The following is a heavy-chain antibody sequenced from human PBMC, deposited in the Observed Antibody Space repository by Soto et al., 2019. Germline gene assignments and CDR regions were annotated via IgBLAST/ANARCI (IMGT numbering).Heavy chain of an antibody. J-gene: IGHJ3*02. CDR1: GYAFTGYY. CDR2: INPNSGGT. D-gene: IGHD3-22*01. V-gene: IGHV1-2*04. Sequence: GASVKVSCKASGYAFTGYYMHWVRQAPGQGLEWMGWINPNSGGTNYAQKFQGWVTMTRDTSISTAYMELSRLRSDDTAVYYCARVGSSGYLAFDIWGQGTMVTVSS. CDR3: ARVGSSGYLAFDI.